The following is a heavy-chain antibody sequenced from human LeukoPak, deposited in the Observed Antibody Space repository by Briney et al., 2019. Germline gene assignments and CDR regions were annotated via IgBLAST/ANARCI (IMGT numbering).Heavy chain of an antibody. CDR1: GFTFSSYG. CDR3: AKSAGITMVRGVTPFDY. V-gene: IGHV3-30*18. CDR2: ISYDGSNK. D-gene: IGHD3-10*01. J-gene: IGHJ4*02. Sequence: GGSLRLSCAASGFTFSSYGMHWVRQAPGKGLEWVAVISYDGSNKYYADSVKGRFTISRDNSKNTLYLQMNSLRAEDTAVYYCAKSAGITMVRGVTPFDYWGQGTLVTVSS.